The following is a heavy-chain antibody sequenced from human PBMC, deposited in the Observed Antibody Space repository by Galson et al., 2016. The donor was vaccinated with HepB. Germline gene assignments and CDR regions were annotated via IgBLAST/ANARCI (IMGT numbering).Heavy chain of an antibody. Sequence: SVKVSCKASGYPFMSYAITWVRQSRGKGLEWVGWIAAYNGNTNYAQKFQDRVTMTTDTSTSTAYMELRSLRSDDTAVYYCARVHFWSGYYLDYWGQGTLVTVSS. J-gene: IGHJ4*02. V-gene: IGHV1-18*04. CDR2: IAAYNGNT. D-gene: IGHD3-3*02. CDR1: GYPFMSYA. CDR3: ARVHFWSGYYLDY.